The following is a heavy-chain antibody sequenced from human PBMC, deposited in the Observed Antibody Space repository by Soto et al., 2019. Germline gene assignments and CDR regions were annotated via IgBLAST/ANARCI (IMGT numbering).Heavy chain of an antibody. D-gene: IGHD4-17*01. CDR2: IYYSGST. CDR1: GGSISSGGYY. Sequence: QVQLQESGPGLVKPSQTLSLTCTVSGGSISSGGYYWSWIRQHPGKGLEWIGYIYYSGSTYYNPSLKCRVTISVDTSKNQFSLKLSSVTAADTAVYYCARLDGDGGWFDPWGQGTLVTVSS. V-gene: IGHV4-31*03. CDR3: ARLDGDGGWFDP. J-gene: IGHJ5*02.